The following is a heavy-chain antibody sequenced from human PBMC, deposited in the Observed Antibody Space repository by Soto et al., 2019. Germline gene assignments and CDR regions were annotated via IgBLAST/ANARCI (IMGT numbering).Heavy chain of an antibody. J-gene: IGHJ1*01. CDR2: IDPSDSYL. CDR1: GYTFTNNW. V-gene: IGHV5-10-1*01. Sequence: GESLKISCKVSGYTFTNNWISWVRQMPGKGLEWMGRIDPSDSYLNYSPSFQGHVTISAGKSTNTAYLHFSSLKASDTAVYYCARHRGFGSRSYIGHWGQGTLVTVSS. D-gene: IGHD3-10*01. CDR3: ARHRGFGSRSYIGH.